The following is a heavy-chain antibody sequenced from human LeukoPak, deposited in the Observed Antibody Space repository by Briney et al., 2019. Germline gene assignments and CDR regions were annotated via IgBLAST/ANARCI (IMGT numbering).Heavy chain of an antibody. CDR2: IDPSDSYT. Sequence: GESLKISCQGSGSSFTNYWISWVRQLPGKGPEWMGRIDPSDSYTNYSPSLQGHVTISADKSISTTYLQWSSLKASDTAIYYCARPYSSSADDVFDIWGQGTMVTVSS. D-gene: IGHD6-6*01. J-gene: IGHJ3*02. CDR1: GSSFTNYW. CDR3: ARPYSSSADDVFDI. V-gene: IGHV5-10-1*01.